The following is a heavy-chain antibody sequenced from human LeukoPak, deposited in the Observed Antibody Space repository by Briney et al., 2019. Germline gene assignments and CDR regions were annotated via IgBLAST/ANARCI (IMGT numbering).Heavy chain of an antibody. Sequence: GASVKVSCKASGYTFTSYAISWVRQAPGQGLEWMGGIIPIFGTANYAQKFQGRVTITADKSTSTAYMELSSLRSEDTAVYYCARGEEGYSYGLKDYFDYWGQGTLVTVSS. CDR1: GYTFTSYA. J-gene: IGHJ4*02. CDR3: ARGEEGYSYGLKDYFDY. V-gene: IGHV1-69*06. D-gene: IGHD5-18*01. CDR2: IIPIFGTA.